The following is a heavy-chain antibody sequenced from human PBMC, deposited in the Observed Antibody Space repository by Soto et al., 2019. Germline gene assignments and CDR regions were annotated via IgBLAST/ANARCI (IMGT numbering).Heavy chain of an antibody. J-gene: IGHJ1*01. CDR3: ARESATLSTAVSGREKRLHYSTSA. CDR1: GYTFTSYD. Sequence: ASVKVSCKASGYTFTSYDIHWVRQATGQGLEWMGLMNPTRGSTGYAQKFQGRVTMTRNTSISTAYMELSSLRSEDTAVYYCARESATLSTAVSGREKRLHYSTSAWG. D-gene: IGHD3-10*01. V-gene: IGHV1-8*01. CDR2: MNPTRGST.